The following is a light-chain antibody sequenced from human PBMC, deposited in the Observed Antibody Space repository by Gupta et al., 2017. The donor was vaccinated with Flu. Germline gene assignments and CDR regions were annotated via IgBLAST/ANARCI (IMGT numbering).Light chain of an antibody. CDR2: DAP. CDR1: QSVRSN. J-gene: IGKJ4*01. CDR3: QQYIDWPPLT. Sequence: ERATLSCRASQSVRSNVAWYQQKPGQAPRLVIYDAPTRATGIPGRFSGSGSGTEFTLTISGLQSEDFALYFCQQYIDWPPLTFGGGTMVEIK. V-gene: IGKV3-15*01.